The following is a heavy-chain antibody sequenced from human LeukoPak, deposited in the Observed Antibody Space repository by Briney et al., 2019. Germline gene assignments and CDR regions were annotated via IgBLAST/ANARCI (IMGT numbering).Heavy chain of an antibody. CDR1: GFTFSNYA. D-gene: IGHD6-13*01. V-gene: IGHV3-33*08. Sequence: PGGSLRLSCAASGFTFSNYAMHWVRQAPGKGLEWVAVIWYDGSNENYADTVKGRFTISRDNSKNMLNLQVNSLRAEDTAVYYCARRSAVGTHGMDVWGKGTTVTVSS. CDR2: IWYDGSNE. J-gene: IGHJ6*04. CDR3: ARRSAVGTHGMDV.